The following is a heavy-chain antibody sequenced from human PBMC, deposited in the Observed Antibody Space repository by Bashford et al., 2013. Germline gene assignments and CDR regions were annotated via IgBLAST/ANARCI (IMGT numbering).Heavy chain of an antibody. Sequence: SVKVSCKASGGTFSSYAISWVRQAPGQGLEWMGGIIPIFGTANYAQKFQGRVTITADESTSTAYMELSSLRSEDTAVYYCARVGSGSYYYYYGMDVWGQGTTVTVSS. V-gene: IGHV1-69*13. J-gene: IGHJ6*02. CDR3: ARVGSGSYYYYYGMDV. D-gene: IGHD3-10*01. CDR1: GGTFSSYA. CDR2: IIPIFGTA.